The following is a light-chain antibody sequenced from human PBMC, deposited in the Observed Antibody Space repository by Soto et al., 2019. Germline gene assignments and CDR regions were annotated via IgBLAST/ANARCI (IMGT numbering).Light chain of an antibody. CDR3: QQLADWPLT. Sequence: EIVLTQSPATVSLSPGDRATLSCRASQSVSSYFAWYQQKPGQAPRLLIYDTSNRATGIPARFSGSGSGTDFTLTISSLELEDFAVYYCQQLADWPLTFGQGTRVEIK. CDR2: DTS. V-gene: IGKV3-11*01. CDR1: QSVSSY. J-gene: IGKJ1*01.